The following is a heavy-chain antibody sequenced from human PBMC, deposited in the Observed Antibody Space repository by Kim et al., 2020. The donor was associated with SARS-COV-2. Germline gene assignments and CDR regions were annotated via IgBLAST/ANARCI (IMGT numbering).Heavy chain of an antibody. CDR3: ARSLVRGVNY. CDR2: NT. Sequence: NTGYAQQFQGRVTMTRNTSISTAYMELSSLRSEDTAVYYCARSLVRGVNYWGQGTLVTVSS. D-gene: IGHD3-10*01. V-gene: IGHV1-8*01. J-gene: IGHJ4*02.